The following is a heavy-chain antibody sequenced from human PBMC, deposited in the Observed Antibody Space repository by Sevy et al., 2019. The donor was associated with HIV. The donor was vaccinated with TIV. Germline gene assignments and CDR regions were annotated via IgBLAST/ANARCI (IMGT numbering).Heavy chain of an antibody. CDR1: GFTFSDHY. Sequence: GGSLRLSCAASGFTFSDHYMEWVRQAPGKGLEWVGRIRNKPDSYTTEYAASVTGRFTISRDDSKNSLYLLMDSLKTGDTAVYYCATHAGIAAAGRVFDYWGQGTLVTVSS. CDR2: IRNKPDSYTT. V-gene: IGHV3-72*01. J-gene: IGHJ4*02. CDR3: ATHAGIAAAGRVFDY. D-gene: IGHD6-13*01.